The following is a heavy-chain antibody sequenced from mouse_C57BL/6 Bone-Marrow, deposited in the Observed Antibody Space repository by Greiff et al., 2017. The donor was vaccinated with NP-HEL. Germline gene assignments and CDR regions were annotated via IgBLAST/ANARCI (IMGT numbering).Heavy chain of an antibody. CDR3: TRGTGTEEDYYAMDY. D-gene: IGHD4-1*01. CDR2: IYPGNSDT. V-gene: IGHV1-5*01. CDR1: GYTFTSYW. J-gene: IGHJ4*01. Sequence: SGTVLARPGASVKMSCKTSGYTFTSYWMHWVKQRPGQGLEWIGAIYPGNSDTSYNQKFKGKAKLTAVTSASTAYMELSSLTNEDSAVYYCTRGTGTEEDYYAMDYWGQGTSVTVSS.